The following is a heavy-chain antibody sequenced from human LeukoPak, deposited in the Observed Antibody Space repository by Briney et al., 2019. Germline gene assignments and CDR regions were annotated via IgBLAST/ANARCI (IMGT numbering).Heavy chain of an antibody. CDR3: ARPRNYGSGNYYNDY. D-gene: IGHD3-10*01. J-gene: IGHJ4*02. CDR2: IYYSGSA. CDR1: GGSISSYY. V-gene: IGHV4-59*08. Sequence: SETLSLNCTVSGGSISSYYWSWIRQPPGKGLEWIGYIYYSGSANYNPSLKSRVTISVDTSKNQFSLKLSSVTAADTAVYYCARPRNYGSGNYYNDYWGQGALVTVSS.